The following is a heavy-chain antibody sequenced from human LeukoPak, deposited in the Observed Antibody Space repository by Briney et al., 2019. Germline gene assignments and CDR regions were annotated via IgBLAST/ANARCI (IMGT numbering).Heavy chain of an antibody. V-gene: IGHV4-38-2*01. CDR2: INHSGIT. J-gene: IGHJ4*02. CDR1: GYSIRRGHY. CDR3: ARSGDYIKEGFDY. D-gene: IGHD3-22*01. Sequence: PSETLSLTCAVSGYSIRRGHYWGWIRQSPGKGLEWIGSINHSGITEYNPSLKSGVTLSVDTAKNQFSLQLRSVTAADRALYYCARSGDYIKEGFDYWGQGTQVTVSS.